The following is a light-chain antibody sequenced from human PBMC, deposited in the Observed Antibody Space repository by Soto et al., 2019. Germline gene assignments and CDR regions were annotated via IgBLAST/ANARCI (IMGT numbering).Light chain of an antibody. J-gene: IGLJ1*01. CDR2: EVS. V-gene: IGLV2-14*01. CDR1: TSDVGGYNY. CDR3: TSYTSSSTSPYV. Sequence: QSALTQPASVSGSPGQSITISCTGTTSDVGGYNYVSWYQQHPGKVPKLMIYEVSTRPSGVSNRFSGSKSGNTASLTISGLQAEDEADYSCTSYTSSSTSPYVFGTGTKLTVL.